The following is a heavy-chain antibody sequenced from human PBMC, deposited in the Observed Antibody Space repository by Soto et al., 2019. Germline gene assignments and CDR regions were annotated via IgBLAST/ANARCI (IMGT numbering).Heavy chain of an antibody. CDR1: GFTFSSYA. D-gene: IGHD6-13*01. J-gene: IGHJ4*02. Sequence: QVQLVESGGGVVQPGRSLRLSCAASGFTFSSYAMHWVRQAPGKGLEWVAVISYDGSNKYYADSVKGRFTISRDNSKNPVYLQMNSLRAEDTAVYYWAILSIAGAGTDYWGQGTLVTVSS. CDR2: ISYDGSNK. V-gene: IGHV3-30-3*01. CDR3: AILSIAGAGTDY.